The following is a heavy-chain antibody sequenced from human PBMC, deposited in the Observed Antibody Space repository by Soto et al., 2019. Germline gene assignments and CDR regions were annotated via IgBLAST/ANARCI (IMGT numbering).Heavy chain of an antibody. CDR2: IYYSGST. D-gene: IGHD3-3*01. V-gene: IGHV4-59*01. Sequence: SETLSLTCTVSCGSISSYYWSWIRQPPGKGLEWIGYIYYSGSTNYNPSLKSRVTISVDTSKNQFSLKLSSVTAADTAVYYCARDFLLARNDAFDIWGQGTMVTV. CDR1: CGSISSYY. CDR3: ARDFLLARNDAFDI. J-gene: IGHJ3*02.